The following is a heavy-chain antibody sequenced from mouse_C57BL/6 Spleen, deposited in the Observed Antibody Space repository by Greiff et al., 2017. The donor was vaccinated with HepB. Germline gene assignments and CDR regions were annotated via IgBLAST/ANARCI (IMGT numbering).Heavy chain of an antibody. Sequence: QVQLKQSGPGLVQPSQSLSITCTVSGFSLTSYGVHWVRQSPGKGLEWLGVIWSGGSTDYNAAFISRLSISKDNSKSQVFFKMNSLQADDTAIYYCARGFMDYEAWFAYWGQGTLVTVSA. CDR1: GFSLTSYG. CDR3: ARGFMDYEAWFAY. D-gene: IGHD2-4*01. CDR2: IWSGGST. V-gene: IGHV2-2*01. J-gene: IGHJ3*01.